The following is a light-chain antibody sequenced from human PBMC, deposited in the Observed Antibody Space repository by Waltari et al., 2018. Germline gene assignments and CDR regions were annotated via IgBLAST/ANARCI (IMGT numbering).Light chain of an antibody. CDR1: QSISSY. CDR3: QQSYSMPLT. V-gene: IGKV1-39*01. Sequence: DIQMTQSPSSLSASIGDRVTITCRASQSISSYLNWYQQKPGKAPKVLIYASSSLRSGVPSRFSGSRSGTDFTLTINSLQPEDYATYYCQQSYSMPLTFGGGTRVGIK. CDR2: ASS. J-gene: IGKJ4*01.